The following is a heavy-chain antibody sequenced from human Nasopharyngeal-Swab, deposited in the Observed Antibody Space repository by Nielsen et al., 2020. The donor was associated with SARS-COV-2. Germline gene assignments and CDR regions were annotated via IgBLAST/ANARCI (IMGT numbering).Heavy chain of an antibody. CDR1: GFTFSSYA. D-gene: IGHD1-26*01. CDR3: ARGREKLA. Sequence: GESLKISCAASGFTFSSYAMHWVRQAPGKGLEWVAVISSDGSTKYYADSVKGRFTISRDHSKNTLYLQMNSLRADDSAVYYCARGREKLAWGQGTLVTVSS. V-gene: IGHV3-30-3*01. J-gene: IGHJ5*02. CDR2: ISSDGSTK.